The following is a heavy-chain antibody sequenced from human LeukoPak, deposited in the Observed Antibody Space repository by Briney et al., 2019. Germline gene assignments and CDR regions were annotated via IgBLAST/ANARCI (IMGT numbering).Heavy chain of an antibody. V-gene: IGHV1-8*01. CDR2: MNTHSSNT. Sequence: EASVKVSCKASGYTFTNYEITWVRQATGQGLEWMGWMNTHSSNTGYAQKFQGRVTMTRNTSISTAYMELSSLRSEDTAVYYCARGRGNWNNYWGQGTLVTVSS. D-gene: IGHD1/OR15-1a*01. J-gene: IGHJ4*02. CDR3: ARGRGNWNNY. CDR1: GYTFTNYE.